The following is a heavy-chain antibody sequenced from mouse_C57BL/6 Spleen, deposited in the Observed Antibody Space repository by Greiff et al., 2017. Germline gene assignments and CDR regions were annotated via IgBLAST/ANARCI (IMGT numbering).Heavy chain of an antibody. CDR3: AREDDMAY. CDR2: ISDGGSYT. D-gene: IGHD2-3*01. CDR1: GFTFSSYA. J-gene: IGHJ3*01. Sequence: EVQVVESGGGLVKPGGSLKLSCAASGFTFSSYAMSWVRQTPEKSLEWVATISDGGSYTYYPDNVKGRFTISRDNAKNNLYLQMSHLKSEDTAMYYCAREDDMAYWGQGTLVTVSA. V-gene: IGHV5-4*01.